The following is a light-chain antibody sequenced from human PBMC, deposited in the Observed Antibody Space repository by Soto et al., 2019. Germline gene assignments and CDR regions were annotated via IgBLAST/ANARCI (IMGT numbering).Light chain of an antibody. CDR1: NSDVGSYNL. Sequence: QSGLTQPASVSGSPGQSITISCTGTNSDVGSYNLVSWYQQHPGKAPKVIIYEVSERPSGVSDRFSGSKSGNTASLMISGLQAEDEADYYCCSYAGSSTQSYVFGSGTKVTVL. V-gene: IGLV2-23*02. CDR2: EVS. CDR3: CSYAGSSTQSYV. J-gene: IGLJ1*01.